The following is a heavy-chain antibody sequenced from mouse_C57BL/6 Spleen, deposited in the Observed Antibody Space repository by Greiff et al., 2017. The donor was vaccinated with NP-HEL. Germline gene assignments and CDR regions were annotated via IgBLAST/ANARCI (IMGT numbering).Heavy chain of an antibody. D-gene: IGHD1-1*01. CDR3: ARYGSSSYFDY. J-gene: IGHJ2*01. CDR1: GYAFTNYL. Sequence: VKLMESGAELVRPGTSVKVSCKASGYAFTNYLIEWVKQRPGQGLEWIGVINPGSGGTNYNEKFKGKATLTADKSSSTAYMQLSSLTSEDSAVYFCARYGSSSYFDYWGQGTTLTVSS. CDR2: INPGSGGT. V-gene: IGHV1-54*01.